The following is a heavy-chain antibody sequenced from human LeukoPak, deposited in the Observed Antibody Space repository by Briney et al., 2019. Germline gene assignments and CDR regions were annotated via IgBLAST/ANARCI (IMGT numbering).Heavy chain of an antibody. CDR2: IRFDGSNK. J-gene: IGHJ4*02. V-gene: IGHV3-30*02. CDR1: GFIFSNYG. D-gene: IGHD3-10*01. Sequence: GGSLRLSCASPGFIFSNYGMQWVRQAPGKGLEWVTFIRFDGSNKFYADSVKGRFTISRDNPKNTLYLQMNSLRADDTAVYYCAKDFATTGRYPHGSASTWGQGTLVTVSS. CDR3: AKDFATTGRYPHGSAST.